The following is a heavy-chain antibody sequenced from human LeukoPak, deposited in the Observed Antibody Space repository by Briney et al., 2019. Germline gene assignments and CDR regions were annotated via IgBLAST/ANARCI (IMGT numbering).Heavy chain of an antibody. Sequence: SETLSLTCTVSGGSISSSSYYWGWIRRPPGKGLEWIGSIYYSGSTYYNPSLKSRVTISVDTSKNQFSLKLSSVTAADTAVYYCARNSGSQYFDYWGQGTLVTVSS. D-gene: IGHD3-22*01. J-gene: IGHJ4*02. CDR2: IYYSGST. CDR3: ARNSGSQYFDY. V-gene: IGHV4-39*01. CDR1: GGSISSSSYY.